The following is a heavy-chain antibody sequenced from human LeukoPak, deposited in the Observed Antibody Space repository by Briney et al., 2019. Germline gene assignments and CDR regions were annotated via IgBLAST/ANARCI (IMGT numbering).Heavy chain of an antibody. Sequence: GGSLRLPCAASGFTFSTYEMNWVRQAPGKGLEWVSYISSNEITMYYADSVKGRFTISRDNAKNSLYLQMNSLRAEDTAVYYCARARYCSGGNCYRSFDYWGQGTLVTVSS. CDR3: ARARYCSGGNCYRSFDY. D-gene: IGHD2-15*01. CDR1: GFTFSTYE. J-gene: IGHJ4*02. V-gene: IGHV3-48*03. CDR2: ISSNEITM.